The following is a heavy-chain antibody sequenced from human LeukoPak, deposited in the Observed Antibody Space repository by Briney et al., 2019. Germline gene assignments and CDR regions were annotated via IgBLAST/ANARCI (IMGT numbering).Heavy chain of an antibody. V-gene: IGHV3-30*02. CDR3: VKDDGWVQYAN. Sequence: GGSLRLSCAASGFTFSSYGMHWVRQAPGKGLEWLAFIRDDGSNKYYADSVKGRFTISRDNSKNTVYLQMNSLSAEDAAVYYCVKDDGWVQYANWGQGTLVTVSS. CDR2: IRDDGSNK. D-gene: IGHD5-24*01. J-gene: IGHJ4*02. CDR1: GFTFSSYG.